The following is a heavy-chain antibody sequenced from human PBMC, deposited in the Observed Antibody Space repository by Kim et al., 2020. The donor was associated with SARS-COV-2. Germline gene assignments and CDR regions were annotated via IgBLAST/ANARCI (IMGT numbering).Heavy chain of an antibody. V-gene: IGHV4-39*01. Sequence: SETLSLTCSVSGGSISSSSYYWGWVRQPPGKGLEWIGSRSTYYNPSVKSRVTISIDTSENQFSLKLSSVTAADTAVYYCARHFRGTSVRFLGLYYFDSWGQGTLVTVSS. D-gene: IGHD3-3*01. CDR2: RST. CDR1: GGSISSSSYY. CDR3: ARHFRGTSVRFLGLYYFDS. J-gene: IGHJ4*02.